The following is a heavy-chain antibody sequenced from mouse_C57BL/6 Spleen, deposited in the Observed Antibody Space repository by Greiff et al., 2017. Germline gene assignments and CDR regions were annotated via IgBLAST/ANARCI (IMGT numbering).Heavy chain of an antibody. V-gene: IGHV5-17*01. J-gene: IGHJ3*01. CDR2: ISSGSSTI. D-gene: IGHD4-1*01. Sequence: EVMLVESGGGLVKPGGSLKLSCAASGFTFSDYGMHWVRQAPEKGLEWVAYISSGSSTIYYADTVKGRFTISRDNAKNTLFLQMTSLRSEDTAMYYCARPANWDVAWFAYWGQGTLVTVSA. CDR1: GFTFSDYG. CDR3: ARPANWDVAWFAY.